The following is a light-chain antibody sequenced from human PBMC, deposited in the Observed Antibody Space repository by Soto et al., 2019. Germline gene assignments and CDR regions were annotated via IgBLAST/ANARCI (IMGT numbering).Light chain of an antibody. CDR1: SSDVGGYNF. Sequence: QSVLTQPASVSGSPGQSITISCTGTSSDVGGYNFVSWYQQHPGKAPKLMIYEVSNRPSGVSNRFSASKSGNTASLTISGLQADDEADYYCSSYTISSTLVFGGGTKLTVL. V-gene: IGLV2-14*01. CDR2: EVS. J-gene: IGLJ3*02. CDR3: SSYTISSTLV.